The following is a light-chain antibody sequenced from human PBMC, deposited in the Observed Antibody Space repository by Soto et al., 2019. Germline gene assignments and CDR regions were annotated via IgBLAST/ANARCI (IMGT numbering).Light chain of an antibody. CDR2: DAS. J-gene: IGKJ1*01. CDR1: QSVTTK. V-gene: IGKV3-15*01. CDR3: LQYHYWPWT. Sequence: EVLMTQSPATLSVSPGGGASLSCRVSQSVTTKLAWYQQRPGQPPRLLIYDASTRATVVPATFSGSGSGADFTLTISSLQSDDFAVYYCLQYHYWPWTFGQGTRVEVK.